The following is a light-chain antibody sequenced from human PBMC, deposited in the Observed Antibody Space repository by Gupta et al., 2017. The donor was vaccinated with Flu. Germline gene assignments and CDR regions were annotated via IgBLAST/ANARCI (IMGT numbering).Light chain of an antibody. CDR2: GAS. J-gene: IGKJ1*01. CDR1: QDVGTW. Sequence: PSSVSASGGDRVTIACRASQDVGTWLAWYQQKPGEVPKLLIYGASSLQSGVPSRFSGSGSGTDFTLTIRSLQSEDFATYYCQQANSFPLTFGQGTKVEIK. V-gene: IGKV1-12*01. CDR3: QQANSFPLT.